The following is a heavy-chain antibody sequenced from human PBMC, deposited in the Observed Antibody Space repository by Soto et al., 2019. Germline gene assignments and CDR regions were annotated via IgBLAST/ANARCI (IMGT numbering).Heavy chain of an antibody. CDR2: IWYDGSNK. Sequence: GGSLRLSCAASGFTFSSYGMHWVRQAPGKGLEWVAVIWYDGSNKYYADSVKGRFTISRDNSKNTLYLQMNSLRAEDTAVYYCARDFHYYDSSGPRPLDYWGQGTLVTVSS. CDR1: GFTFSSYG. D-gene: IGHD3-22*01. V-gene: IGHV3-33*08. CDR3: ARDFHYYDSSGPRPLDY. J-gene: IGHJ4*02.